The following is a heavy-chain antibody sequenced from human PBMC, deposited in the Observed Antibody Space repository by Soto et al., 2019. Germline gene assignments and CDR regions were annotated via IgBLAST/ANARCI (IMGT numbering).Heavy chain of an antibody. CDR1: GGTFSSYA. CDR2: IIPIFGTA. Sequence: SVKVSCKASGGTFSSYAISWVRQAPGQGLEWMGGIIPIFGTANYAQKFQGRVTITADESTSTAYMELSSLRSEDTAVYYCAREGPNYGDYRNYYYYYGMDVWGQGTTVTFSS. D-gene: IGHD4-17*01. J-gene: IGHJ6*02. V-gene: IGHV1-69*13. CDR3: AREGPNYGDYRNYYYYYGMDV.